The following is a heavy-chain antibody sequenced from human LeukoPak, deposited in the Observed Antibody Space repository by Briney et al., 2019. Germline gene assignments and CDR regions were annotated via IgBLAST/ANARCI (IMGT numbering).Heavy chain of an antibody. D-gene: IGHD6-6*01. J-gene: IGHJ4*02. CDR1: GYTFTGYY. CDR3: ARGGAALMEDYFDY. V-gene: IGHV1-2*02. CDR2: INPNSGGT. Sequence: WASVKVSCKASGYTFTGYYMHWVRQAPGQGLEWMGWINPNSGGTNYAQKFQGRVTMTRDTSISTAYMELSRLRSDDTAVYYCARGGAALMEDYFDYWGQGTLVTVSS.